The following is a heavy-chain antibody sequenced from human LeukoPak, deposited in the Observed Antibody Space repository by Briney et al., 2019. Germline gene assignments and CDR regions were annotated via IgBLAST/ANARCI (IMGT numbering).Heavy chain of an antibody. D-gene: IGHD3-10*01. CDR3: ARAEDGSITGFDY. CDR1: GFTFSSSE. V-gene: IGHV3-48*03. Sequence: GGSLRLSCTASGFTFSSSEMNCVRQAPGKGLEWISYISSSGSDIYYADSVRGRFTISRDNAKNSLYLQLNSLRAEDTDIYYCARAEDGSITGFDYWGQGTLVTVSS. CDR2: ISSSGSDI. J-gene: IGHJ4*02.